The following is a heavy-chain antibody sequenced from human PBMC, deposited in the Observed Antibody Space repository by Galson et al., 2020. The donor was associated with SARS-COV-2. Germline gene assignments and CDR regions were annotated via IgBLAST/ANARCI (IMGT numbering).Heavy chain of an antibody. CDR2: IYSNDHE. D-gene: IGHD3-22*01. CDR1: GFSPRTSGAG. V-gene: IGHV2-5*01. CDR3: THLDTYYYDSIRYYFDY. J-gene: IGHJ4*02. Sequence: ESGHTLAKLTQTLTLTCTFSGFSPRTSGAGVGWIRQPPGPALHWPAPIYSNDHELYSLSLKSRLTITKDTTKKQVVLTMTNMYPVDTATYYCTHLDTYYYDSIRYYFDYWGQGTLVTVSS.